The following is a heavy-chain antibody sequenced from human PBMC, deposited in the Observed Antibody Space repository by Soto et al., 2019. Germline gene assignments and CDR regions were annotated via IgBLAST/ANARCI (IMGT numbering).Heavy chain of an antibody. CDR1: GFTFSSYA. J-gene: IGHJ1*01. V-gene: IGHV3-23*01. D-gene: IGHD6-19*01. CDR2: ISGSGDST. CDR3: AKGVPGIAVAGTGYFQH. Sequence: GGSLRLSCAASGFTFSSYAMSWVRQAPGTGLEWVSGISGSGDSTYYADSVKGRFTISRDNSKNTLYLQMNSLRAEDTAVYYCAKGVPGIAVAGTGYFQHWGQGT.